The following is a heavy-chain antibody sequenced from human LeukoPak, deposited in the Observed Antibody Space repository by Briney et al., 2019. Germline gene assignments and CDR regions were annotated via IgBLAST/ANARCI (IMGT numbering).Heavy chain of an antibody. CDR1: GFTFSTYA. J-gene: IGHJ6*03. D-gene: IGHD2-2*01. V-gene: IGHV3-30-3*01. Sequence: GGSLRLSCAASGFTFSTYAMHRVRQAPGKGLEWVAVISYDGNNKYYTDSVKGRFTISRDNSKNTLYLQMNSLRAEDTAVYYCAKVDCSSTSCPLNYYYYYMDVWGKGTTVTVSS. CDR2: ISYDGNNK. CDR3: AKVDCSSTSCPLNYYYYYMDV.